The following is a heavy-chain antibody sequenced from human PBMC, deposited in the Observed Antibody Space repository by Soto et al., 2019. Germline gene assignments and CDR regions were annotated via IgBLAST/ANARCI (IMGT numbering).Heavy chain of an antibody. D-gene: IGHD6-13*01. J-gene: IGHJ4*02. Sequence: GESLKLSCKVSVYSFTNYWISWVRQMPGKGLEWMGRIDPSDSYTNYSPSFQGHVTISADKSINNAYLQWSSLKASYTAMYYCARPGIAAAGTELDYWGQGNMVTVSS. CDR1: VYSFTNYW. CDR3: ARPGIAAAGTELDY. CDR2: IDPSDSYT. V-gene: IGHV5-10-1*01.